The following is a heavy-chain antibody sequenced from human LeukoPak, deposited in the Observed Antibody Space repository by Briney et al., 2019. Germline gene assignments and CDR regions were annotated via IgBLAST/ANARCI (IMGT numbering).Heavy chain of an antibody. D-gene: IGHD7-27*01. V-gene: IGHV3-74*01. CDR3: ARSDQANWGSGTDYMDV. J-gene: IGHJ6*03. CDR1: GFTFSSYW. Sequence: PGGSLRLSCAASGFTFSSYWMRWVRQAPGKGLVWVSRINSDGSSTSYADSVKGRFTISRDNAKNTLYLQMNSLRAEDTAVYYCARSDQANWGSGTDYMDVWGKGTTVTVSS. CDR2: INSDGSST.